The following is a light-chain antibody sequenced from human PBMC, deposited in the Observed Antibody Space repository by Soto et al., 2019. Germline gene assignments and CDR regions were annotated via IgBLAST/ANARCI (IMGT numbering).Light chain of an antibody. V-gene: IGLV2-14*01. CDR2: DVS. CDR3: SSYTSNSLYV. J-gene: IGLJ1*01. Sequence: QSALTQPASVSGSPGQSITISCTGTSSDVGGYNYVSCYQLHPGKVPKLMIYDVSNRPAGVSSLFSGSKSGNTASLTISGLQAEDEADYCCSSYTSNSLYVFGTGTKLTVL. CDR1: SSDVGGYNY.